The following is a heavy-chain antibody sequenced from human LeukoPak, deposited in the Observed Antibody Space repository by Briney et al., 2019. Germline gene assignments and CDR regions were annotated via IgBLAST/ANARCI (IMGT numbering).Heavy chain of an antibody. J-gene: IGHJ4*02. D-gene: IGHD4/OR15-4a*01. Sequence: ASVKVSCKASGYTFTDYYVHWVRLVPGQGLEGMGRISPNSGATNYAEKFGGRVTMARDTSINTVYMEMSSLRSDDTAVYYCARDLWGWGSDYLDYWGQGTLVTVSS. CDR1: GYTFTDYY. V-gene: IGHV1-2*06. CDR3: ARDLWGWGSDYLDY. CDR2: ISPNSGAT.